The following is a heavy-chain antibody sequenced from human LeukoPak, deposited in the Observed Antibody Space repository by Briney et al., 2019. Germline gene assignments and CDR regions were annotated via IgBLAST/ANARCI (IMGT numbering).Heavy chain of an antibody. CDR1: GFTFSSYW. CDR2: IKQDGSEK. J-gene: IGHJ4*02. CDR3: ARVSGSNYYFDY. D-gene: IGHD1-26*01. Sequence: GESLKISCAASGFTFSSYWMSWVRQAPGKGLEWVANIKQDGSEKYYVDSVKGRFTISRDNAKNSLYLQMNSLRAEDTAVYYCARVSGSNYYFDYWGQGTLVTVSS. V-gene: IGHV3-7*01.